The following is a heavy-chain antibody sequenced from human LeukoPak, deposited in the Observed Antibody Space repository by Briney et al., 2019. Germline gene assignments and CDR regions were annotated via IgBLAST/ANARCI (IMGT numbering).Heavy chain of an antibody. CDR1: DDSISKNY. J-gene: IGHJ6*03. CDR3: ARGSLVRAPYYSFYMDV. CDR2: ISYNGSPSSMLDSDET. Sequence: PSETLSLTCTVSDDSISKNYWTWIRQAPGKGLEWIGYISYNGSPSSMLDSDETNYKTSLKSRETISGDKSRNQFSLRLSAVTAADTAVYYCARGSLVRAPYYSFYMDVWGKGTTVIVSS. D-gene: IGHD4-23*01. V-gene: IGHV4-59*01.